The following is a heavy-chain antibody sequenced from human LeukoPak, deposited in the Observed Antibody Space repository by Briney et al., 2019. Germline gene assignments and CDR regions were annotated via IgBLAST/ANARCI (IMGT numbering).Heavy chain of an antibody. CDR2: LSDSGSTT. D-gene: IGHD4/OR15-4a*01. Sequence: GGSLRLSCAASGFGFSIFAMTWARQAPGKGLEWVSGLSDSGSTTYYADSVKGRVTISRDNAQNTLYLQMSSLRVEDTAVYYCAKGLTPDYWGQGTLVTVSS. J-gene: IGHJ4*02. CDR1: GFGFSIFA. CDR3: AKGLTPDY. V-gene: IGHV3-23*01.